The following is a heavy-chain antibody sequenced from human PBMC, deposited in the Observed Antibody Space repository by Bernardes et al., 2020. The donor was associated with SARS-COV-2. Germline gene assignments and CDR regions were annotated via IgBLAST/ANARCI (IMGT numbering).Heavy chain of an antibody. CDR2: INPHSGGT. J-gene: IGHJ3*02. D-gene: IGHD1-26*01. Sequence: ASVKVYCKASGYTLSAYYMPWVRQAPGQGLEWMGWINPHSGGTNYAQKFQGRVTVTRDTSISTAYMELSRLTSDDTAVYYCARDLDRLYSGSRTDAFDIWGQGTMVTVSS. CDR3: ARDLDRLYSGSRTDAFDI. CDR1: GYTLSAYY. V-gene: IGHV1-2*02.